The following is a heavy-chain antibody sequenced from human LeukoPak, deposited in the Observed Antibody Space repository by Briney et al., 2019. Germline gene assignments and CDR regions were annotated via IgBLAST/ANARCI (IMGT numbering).Heavy chain of an antibody. V-gene: IGHV6-1*01. CDR3: ARDAGNHILQAFDI. Sequence: SQTLSLTRAISGDSVSSYIASWNWIRQSPSRGLEWLGRTYYRSKWYSEYAGSVRGRITIDADTSKNQFSLQLHSVTPEDMAVYYCARDAGNHILQAFDIWGQGTMVTVSS. J-gene: IGHJ3*02. CDR2: TYYRSKWYS. D-gene: IGHD4-4*01. CDR1: GDSVSSYIAS.